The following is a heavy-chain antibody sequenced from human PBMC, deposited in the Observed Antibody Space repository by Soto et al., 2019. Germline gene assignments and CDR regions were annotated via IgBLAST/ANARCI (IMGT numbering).Heavy chain of an antibody. J-gene: IGHJ1*01. V-gene: IGHV1-8*01. Sequence: QVQLVQSGAEVKKPGASVKVSCKASGYTFTIYDIHWVRQAAGRGLEWMGWMNPNSGNTGYSQEFQGRVTMTRNTSINTAYMEVSSLRSEDTAVYYCAPGGAGGYVFWGQGTLVTVSS. CDR2: MNPNSGNT. D-gene: IGHD5-12*01. CDR1: GYTFTIYD. CDR3: APGGAGGYVF.